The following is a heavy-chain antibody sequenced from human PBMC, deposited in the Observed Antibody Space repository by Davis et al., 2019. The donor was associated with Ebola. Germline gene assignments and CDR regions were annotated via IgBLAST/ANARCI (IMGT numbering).Heavy chain of an antibody. V-gene: IGHV1-69*02. D-gene: IGHD5-18*01. Sequence: SVKVSCKASGGTFSSYTISWVRQAPGQGLEWMGMIIPIVDRANYAQKFQHRVTIIADKSTNTAYMELSSLRSEDTAMYYCARLSPWIQLPDYYFDYWGQGTLVTVSS. CDR2: IIPIVDRA. J-gene: IGHJ4*02. CDR1: GGTFSSYT. CDR3: ARLSPWIQLPDYYFDY.